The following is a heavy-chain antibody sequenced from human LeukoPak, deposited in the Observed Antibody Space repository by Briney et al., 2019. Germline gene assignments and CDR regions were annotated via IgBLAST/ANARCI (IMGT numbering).Heavy chain of an antibody. CDR1: GFTFSSYG. CDR2: IWYDGSNK. J-gene: IGHJ4*02. D-gene: IGHD6-19*01. CDR3: VLAGRYGTSY. Sequence: GRSVRLSCAASGFTFSSYGMHWVRQAPGKGLEWVAVIWYDGSNKYYADSVKGRFTISRDNSKNTLYLQMNSLRAEDTAVYYCVLAGRYGTSYWGQGTLVTVSS. V-gene: IGHV3-33*01.